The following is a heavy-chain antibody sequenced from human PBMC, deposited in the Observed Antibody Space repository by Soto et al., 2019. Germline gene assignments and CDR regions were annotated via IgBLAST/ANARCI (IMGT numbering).Heavy chain of an antibody. D-gene: IGHD2-2*01. CDR1: GFTFSNYA. V-gene: IGHV3-30*18. CDR3: AKDRDTVLVPAVPLDY. Sequence: QVQLVESGGGVVQPGRSLRLSCAASGFTFSNYAMHWVRQAPGKGLEWVAFISYDGSNKYYADSVKGRFTISRDNSKNTLYLQINSMRTEDTAVYYCAKDRDTVLVPAVPLDYWGQGTLVTVSS. CDR2: ISYDGSNK. J-gene: IGHJ4*02.